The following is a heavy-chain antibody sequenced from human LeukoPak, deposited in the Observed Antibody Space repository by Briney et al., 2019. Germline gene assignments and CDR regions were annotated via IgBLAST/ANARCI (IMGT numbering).Heavy chain of an antibody. CDR3: ARDAPPSSSWYRGYYYGMDV. V-gene: IGHV3-48*01. CDR1: GFTFSGYS. J-gene: IGHJ6*02. CDR2: ISSSSSTI. Sequence: GGSLRLSCAASGFTFSGYSMNWVRQAPGKGLEWVSYISSSSSTIYYADSVKGRFTISRDNAKNSLYLQMNSLRAEDTAVYYCARDAPPSSSWYRGYYYGMDVWGQGTTVTVSS. D-gene: IGHD6-13*01.